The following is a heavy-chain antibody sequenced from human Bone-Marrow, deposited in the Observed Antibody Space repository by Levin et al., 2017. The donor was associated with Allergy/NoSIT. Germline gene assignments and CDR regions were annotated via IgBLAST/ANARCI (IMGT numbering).Heavy chain of an antibody. CDR2: ISYDGSNK. V-gene: IGHV3-30-3*01. CDR1: GFTFSSYA. Sequence: GESLKISCAASGFTFSSYAMHWVRQAPGKGLEWVAVISYDGSNKYYADSVKGRFTISRDNSKNTLYLQMNSLRAEDTAVYYCARVPSEVQGVAVAQGPYLYWGQGTLVTVSS. J-gene: IGHJ4*02. CDR3: ARVPSEVQGVAVAQGPYLY. D-gene: IGHD6-19*01.